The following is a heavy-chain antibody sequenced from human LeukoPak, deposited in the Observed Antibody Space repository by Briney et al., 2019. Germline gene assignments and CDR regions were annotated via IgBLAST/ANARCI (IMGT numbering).Heavy chain of an antibody. CDR2: IGTAGDT. CDR3: ARVRDGYLYYFDY. J-gene: IGHJ4*02. V-gene: IGHV3-13*01. CDR1: GFTFSSYD. Sequence: GGSLRLSCAASGFTFSSYDMHWVRQATGKGLEWASAIGTAGDTYYPGSVKGRYTISRENAKNSLYLQMNSLRAGDTALYYCARVRDGYLYYFDYWGPGTLVTVSS. D-gene: IGHD5-24*01.